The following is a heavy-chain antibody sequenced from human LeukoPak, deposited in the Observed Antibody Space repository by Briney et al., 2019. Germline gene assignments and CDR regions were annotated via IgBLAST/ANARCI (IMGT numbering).Heavy chain of an antibody. J-gene: IGHJ4*02. V-gene: IGHV4-59*01. D-gene: IGHD3-3*01. Sequence: SETLSLTCTVSGGSISSYYWSWIRQPPGKRLEWIGHIYYSGSTNYNPSLKSRVTISVDTSKNQFSLKLSSVTAADTAAYYCANRSSIWSGYQDTLYYFDSWGQGTLVTVSS. CDR3: ANRSSIWSGYQDTLYYFDS. CDR1: GGSISSYY. CDR2: IYYSGST.